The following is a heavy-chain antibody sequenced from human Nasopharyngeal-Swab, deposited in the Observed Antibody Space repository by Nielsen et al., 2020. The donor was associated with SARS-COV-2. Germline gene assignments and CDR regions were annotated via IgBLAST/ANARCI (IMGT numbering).Heavy chain of an antibody. J-gene: IGHJ3*02. CDR3: AREYQSTYYYDSSGPIYDAFDI. Sequence: SEPLSFPLPAPGAPIRSYYWGWSRQPPGKGWGWIGYIYYSGSTNYNPSLKSRVTISVDTSKNQFSLKLSSVTAADTAVYYCAREYQSTYYYDSSGPIYDAFDIWGQGTMVTVSS. V-gene: IGHV4-59*01. CDR2: IYYSGST. CDR1: GAPIRSYY. D-gene: IGHD3-22*01.